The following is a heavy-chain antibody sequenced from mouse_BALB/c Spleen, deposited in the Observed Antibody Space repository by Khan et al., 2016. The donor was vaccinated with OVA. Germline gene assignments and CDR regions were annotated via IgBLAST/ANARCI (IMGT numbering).Heavy chain of an antibody. CDR2: IYPGSGNT. Sequence: QVQLQQSGAELARPGASVKLSCKASGYTFTDYYINWVKQRTGKGLEWIGEIYPGSGNTYYNEKFKDKATLTADKSSSTAFMQLNSLTSEDSSVYFCARSGIGSFAYWGQGTLVTVSA. CDR1: GYTFTDYY. V-gene: IGHV1-77*01. J-gene: IGHJ3*01. CDR3: ARSGIGSFAY. D-gene: IGHD2-2*01.